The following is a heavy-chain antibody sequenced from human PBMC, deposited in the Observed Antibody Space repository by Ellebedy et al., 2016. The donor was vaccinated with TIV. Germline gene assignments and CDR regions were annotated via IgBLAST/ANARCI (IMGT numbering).Heavy chain of an antibody. CDR3: PHMQFVGYYFDN. D-gene: IGHD1-26*01. CDR1: GFSLTTSGVG. V-gene: IGHV2-5*02. Sequence: SGPTLVKPTQTLTLTCTFSGFSLTTSGVGVGWIRQHPGKALEWLGIIYWDDSKRNSPSLKSRVTITKDTSKNQVVLKMTNMDPVDTATYYCPHMQFVGYYFDNWGQGTLVTVSS. CDR2: IYWDDSK. J-gene: IGHJ4*02.